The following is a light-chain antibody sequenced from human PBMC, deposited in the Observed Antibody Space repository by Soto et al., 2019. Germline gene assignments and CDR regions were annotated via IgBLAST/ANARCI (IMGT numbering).Light chain of an antibody. V-gene: IGKV1D-12*01. Sequence: DIQMTQSPSSVSASVGDRVTITCRASQGISSWLVWYQQKPGKAPNLLIYAASSLQSGVPSRFSVSGSGTDFTLTISSLQPEDFATYYCQQANSFPFTFGPGTKVDIK. CDR2: AAS. J-gene: IGKJ3*01. CDR3: QQANSFPFT. CDR1: QGISSW.